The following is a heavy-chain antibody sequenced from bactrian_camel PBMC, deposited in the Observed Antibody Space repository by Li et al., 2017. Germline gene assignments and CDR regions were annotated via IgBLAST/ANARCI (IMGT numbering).Heavy chain of an antibody. Sequence: QLVESGGGSVQAGGSLRLSCDYSRLADSVRCMAWFRQAGGKGRERVAVVYDDRDLTYYKESVKGRFTISRDAADKTLALEMNRLKPEDTALYYCATTGKTRAGGLVVLAVDQYNYWGQGTQVTVS. CDR2: VYDDRDLT. CDR3: ATTGKTRAGGLVVLAVDQYNY. J-gene: IGHJ4*01. V-gene: IGHV3S6*01. CDR1: RLADSVRC. D-gene: IGHD2*01.